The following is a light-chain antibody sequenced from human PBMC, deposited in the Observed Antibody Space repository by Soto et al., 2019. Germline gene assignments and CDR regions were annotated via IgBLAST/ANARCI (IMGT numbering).Light chain of an antibody. J-gene: IGKJ1*01. CDR3: QQYNSYST. V-gene: IGKV1-5*01. CDR1: QSISSW. CDR2: DAS. Sequence: DIQMTQSASTLSASFGDRVTITCRASQSISSWLAWYQQKPGKAPKLLIYDASSLESGVPSRFSGGGSGTEFTLTISSLKPDDFATYYCQQYNSYSTFGQGTKVDI.